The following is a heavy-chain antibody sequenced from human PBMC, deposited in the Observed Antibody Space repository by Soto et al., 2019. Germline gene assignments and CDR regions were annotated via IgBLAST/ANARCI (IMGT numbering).Heavy chain of an antibody. J-gene: IGHJ5*02. CDR3: ARGRPAVLRYVDSPAPDNLFDP. CDR1: GGYISNSNW. V-gene: IGHV4-4*02. CDR2: IYHSGST. D-gene: IGHD3-9*01. Sequence: SETLSLTCAVSGGYISNSNWRSWVRQPPGKGLEWIGEIYHSGSTNYNPSLKSRVTISVDKSKNQFSLKLSSVTAEDTAVYYCARGRPAVLRYVDSPAPDNLFDPWGQGTLVTVSS.